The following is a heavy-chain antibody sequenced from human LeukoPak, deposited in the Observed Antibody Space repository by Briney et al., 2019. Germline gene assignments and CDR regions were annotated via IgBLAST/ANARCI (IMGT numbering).Heavy chain of an antibody. CDR1: GFTFSSYA. CDR2: ISTNGGRT. V-gene: IGHV3-64D*08. CDR3: PLPTLGY. J-gene: IGHJ4*02. Sequence: PGGSLRLSCSASGFTFSSYAMHWVRQAPGKGLQYVSGISTNGGRTYYADSVKDRFTISRDNSKNTLYLQMSSLRLEDTAVYYCPLPTLGYWGQGALVTVPS.